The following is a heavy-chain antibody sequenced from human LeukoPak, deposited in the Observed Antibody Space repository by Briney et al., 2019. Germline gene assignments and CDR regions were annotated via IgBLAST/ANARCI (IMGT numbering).Heavy chain of an antibody. CDR1: GFSFSLYA. V-gene: IGHV3-23*01. Sequence: GGSLTLSCAASGFSFSLYAMNWVRQAPGKGLEWVSTIIETGASPYYADSVRGRFTVSRDSSKNMFYLQVNSLGAEDTAIYYCARRGAGSGGLDYWGQGTLVTVSS. D-gene: IGHD6-19*01. J-gene: IGHJ4*02. CDR2: IIETGASP. CDR3: ARRGAGSGGLDY.